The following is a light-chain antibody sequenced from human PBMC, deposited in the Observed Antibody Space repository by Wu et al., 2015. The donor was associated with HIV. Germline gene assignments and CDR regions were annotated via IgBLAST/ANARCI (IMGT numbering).Light chain of an antibody. CDR2: GAS. CDR3: QHYGTSPKT. J-gene: IGKJ1*01. V-gene: IGKV3-20*01. Sequence: EIVLTQSPGTLSLSPGERATLSCRASPSLSSSYLAWYQQRPGQAPRLLIYGASSRAAGIPDRFSGSGSGTDFTLTISRLEPEDFAVYYCQHYGTSPKTFGQGTKVEIK. CDR1: PSLSSSY.